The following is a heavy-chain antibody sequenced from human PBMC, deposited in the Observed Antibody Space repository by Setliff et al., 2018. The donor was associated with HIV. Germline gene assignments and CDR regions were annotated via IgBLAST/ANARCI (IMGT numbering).Heavy chain of an antibody. CDR3: ARQEGYCSSTSCYAGSFMGYYYMDV. CDR2: IYYSGST. D-gene: IGHD2-2*01. V-gene: IGHV4-38-2*01. J-gene: IGHJ6*03. Sequence: LSLTCAVSGYSISSGYYWGWIRQPPGKGLEWIGSIYYSGSTHYKSSLKSRVTISVDTSKNQFSLKLSSVTAADTAVYYCARQEGYCSSTSCYAGSFMGYYYMDVWGKGTTVTVSS. CDR1: GYSISSGYY.